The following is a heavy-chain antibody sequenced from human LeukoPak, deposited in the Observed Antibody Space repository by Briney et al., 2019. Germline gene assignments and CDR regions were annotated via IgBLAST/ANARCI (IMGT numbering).Heavy chain of an antibody. D-gene: IGHD2-15*01. CDR1: GFTFSSYA. V-gene: IGHV3-23*01. J-gene: IGHJ4*02. Sequence: PGGSLRLSCAASGFTFSSYAMSWVRQAPGKGLEWVSAISGNGGSTYYADSVKGRFTISRDNSKNTLYLQMNSLRAEDTAVYYCAKHEYCSGGSCYSTQDYWGQGTLVTVSS. CDR3: AKHEYCSGGSCYSTQDY. CDR2: ISGNGGST.